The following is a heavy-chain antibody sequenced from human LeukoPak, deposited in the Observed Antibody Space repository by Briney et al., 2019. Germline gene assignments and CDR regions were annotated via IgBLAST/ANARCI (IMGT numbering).Heavy chain of an antibody. D-gene: IGHD3-16*02. CDR1: GGSISSSSYY. CDR2: IYYSGST. CDR3: ARMGGIMITFGGVTVKSWFDP. V-gene: IGHV4-39*01. Sequence: SETLSLTCTVSGGSISSSSYYWGWIRQPPGKGLEWIGSIYYSGSTYYNPSLKSRVTISVDTSKNQFSLKLSSVTAADTAVYYCARMGGIMITFGGVTVKSWFDPWGQGTLVTVSS. J-gene: IGHJ5*02.